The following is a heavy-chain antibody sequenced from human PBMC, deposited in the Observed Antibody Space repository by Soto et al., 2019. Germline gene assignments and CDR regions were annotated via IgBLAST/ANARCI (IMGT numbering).Heavy chain of an antibody. J-gene: IGHJ4*02. Sequence: GGSLRLSCAASGFTFSSYSMNWVRQAPGKGLEWVSSISSSSSYIYYADSVKGRFTNSRDNAKNSLYLQMNSLRAEDTAVYYCARVLVRTETTFDYWGQGTLVTVSS. CDR3: ARVLVRTETTFDY. CDR1: GFTFSSYS. V-gene: IGHV3-21*01. CDR2: ISSSSSYI. D-gene: IGHD1-7*01.